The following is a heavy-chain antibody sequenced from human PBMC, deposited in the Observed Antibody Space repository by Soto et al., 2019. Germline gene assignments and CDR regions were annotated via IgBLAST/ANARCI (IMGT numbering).Heavy chain of an antibody. D-gene: IGHD2-15*01. CDR2: IYYSGST. CDR3: ARGYCSGGSCSPFDY. CDR1: GGSISSGGYY. V-gene: IGHV4-31*03. Sequence: SETLSLTCTVSGGSISSGGYYWSWIRQHPGKGLEWIGYIYYSGSTYYNPSLKSRVTISVDTSKNQFSLKLSSVTAADTAVYYCARGYCSGGSCSPFDYWGQGTLVTVSS. J-gene: IGHJ4*02.